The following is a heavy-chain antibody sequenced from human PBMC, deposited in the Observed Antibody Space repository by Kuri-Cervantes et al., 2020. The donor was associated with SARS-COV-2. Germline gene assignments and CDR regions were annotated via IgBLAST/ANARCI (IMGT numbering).Heavy chain of an antibody. Sequence: ASVKVSCKASGYTFTSYYMHWVRQAPGQGLEWMGIINPSGGSTSYAQKFQGRVTMTRDTSTSTVYMELSSLRSEDTAVYYCVTDLTANNWDPDAFDAWGQGTMVTVSS. D-gene: IGHD1-1*01. V-gene: IGHV1-46*01. CDR3: VTDLTANNWDPDAFDA. J-gene: IGHJ3*01. CDR1: GYTFTSYY. CDR2: INPSGGST.